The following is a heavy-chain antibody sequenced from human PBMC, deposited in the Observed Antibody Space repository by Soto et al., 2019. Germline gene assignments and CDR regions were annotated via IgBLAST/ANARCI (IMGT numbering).Heavy chain of an antibody. CDR1: GFTFSSYS. Sequence: EVQLVESGGGLVKPGGSLRLSCAASGFTFSSYSMNWVRQAPGKGLEWVSSISSSSSYIYYADSVKGRFTISRDNAKNSLYLQLNSLRAEDTAVYYCARGGWYDFWSGYYTWVKDYYYYGMDVWGQGTTVTVSS. D-gene: IGHD3-3*01. J-gene: IGHJ6*02. CDR3: ARGGWYDFWSGYYTWVKDYYYYGMDV. CDR2: ISSSSSYI. V-gene: IGHV3-21*01.